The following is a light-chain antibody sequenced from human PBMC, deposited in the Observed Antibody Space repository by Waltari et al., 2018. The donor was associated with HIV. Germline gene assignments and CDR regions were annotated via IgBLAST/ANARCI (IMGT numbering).Light chain of an antibody. CDR1: EYIGHF. V-gene: IGKV3-11*01. CDR2: DAS. CDR3: QQRRAFPPT. J-gene: IGKJ4*01. Sequence: EIVSTQYPASLSLSPGERATLSCRASEYIGHFLVWYQHKPGQAPRLVIYDASKRASDIPTRFTGSGFGTDFTLTIDSMEAEDFALYFCQQRRAFPPTFGGGSKVE.